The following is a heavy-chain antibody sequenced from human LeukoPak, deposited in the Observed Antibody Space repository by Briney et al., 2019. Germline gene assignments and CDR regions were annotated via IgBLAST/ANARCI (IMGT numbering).Heavy chain of an antibody. CDR3: ARGLSGD. CDR1: GGSISSYY. J-gene: IGHJ4*02. CDR2: IYYSGST. V-gene: IGHV4-59*01. D-gene: IGHD1-26*01. Sequence: PSETLSLTCTVSGGSISSYYLSWIRQPPGKGLEWIGHIYYSGSTNYNPSLKSRVTISVDTSKNQFSLKLSSVTAADTAVYYCARGLSGDWGQGTLVTVSS.